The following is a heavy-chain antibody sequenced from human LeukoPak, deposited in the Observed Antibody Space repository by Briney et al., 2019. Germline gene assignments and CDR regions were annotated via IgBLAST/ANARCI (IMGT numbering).Heavy chain of an antibody. J-gene: IGHJ3*02. CDR3: VKVWQQGLVSGAFDI. D-gene: IGHD6-19*01. CDR1: GFTFSSYG. Sequence: PGGSLRLSCSASGFTFSSYGIHWVRQAPGKGLEYVSTITSHGGSAYYADSVKGRFTISRDNSKNTLYLQMSSLRPEDTAVYYCVKVWQQGLVSGAFDIWGQGTLVTVSS. CDR2: ITSHGGSA. V-gene: IGHV3-64D*09.